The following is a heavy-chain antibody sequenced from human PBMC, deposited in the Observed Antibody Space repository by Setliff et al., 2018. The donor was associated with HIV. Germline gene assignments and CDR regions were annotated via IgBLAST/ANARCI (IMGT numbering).Heavy chain of an antibody. CDR3: AREIPFRGNANVWDYYAMDV. D-gene: IGHD3-16*01. J-gene: IGHJ6*02. CDR2: MHASGST. V-gene: IGHV4-61*09. Sequence: PSETLSLTCTVSGGSISSGNHYWAWIRQPAGKRLEWIGHMHASGSTYYNPSLNSRASISVDTSNSQVSLRLTSVTAADTAVYYCAREIPFRGNANVWDYYAMDVWGQGIAVTVSS. CDR1: GGSISSGNHY.